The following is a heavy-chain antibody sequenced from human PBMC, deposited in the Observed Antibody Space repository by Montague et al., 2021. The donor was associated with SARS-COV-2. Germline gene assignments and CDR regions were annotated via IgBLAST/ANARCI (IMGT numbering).Heavy chain of an antibody. J-gene: IGHJ6*02. Sequence: PALVKPTQTLTLTCTFSGFSLSTSGMCVSWIRQPPGKALEWLALIDWDDDKYYSTSLKTRLTISKDTSKNQVVLTMTNMDPVDTATYYCARMVTIFSLGGYYYYDYGMDVWGQGTTVTVS. CDR1: GFSLSTSGMC. CDR3: ARMVTIFSLGGYYYYDYGMDV. D-gene: IGHD3-9*01. CDR2: IDWDDDK. V-gene: IGHV2-70*01.